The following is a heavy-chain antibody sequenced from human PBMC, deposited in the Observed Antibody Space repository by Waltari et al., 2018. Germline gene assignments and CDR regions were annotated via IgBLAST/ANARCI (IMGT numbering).Heavy chain of an antibody. Sequence: QVQLQQWGAGLLKPSETLSLTCAVYGGSFSGYYWSWIRQPPGKGLEWIGEINHSGSTNYNPSRKSRFTISVDTSKNQFSLRLSSVTAADTAVYYCASSSYGAGWFDPWGQGTLVTVSS. D-gene: IGHD5-18*01. CDR2: INHSGST. CDR3: ASSSYGAGWFDP. V-gene: IGHV4-34*01. J-gene: IGHJ5*02. CDR1: GGSFSGYY.